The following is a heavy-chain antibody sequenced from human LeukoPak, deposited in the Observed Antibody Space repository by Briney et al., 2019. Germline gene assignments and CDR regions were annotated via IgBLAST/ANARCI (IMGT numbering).Heavy chain of an antibody. CDR3: ARIYDSSGYFDY. Sequence: SETLSLTCTVSGGSISSYFWSWIRQPPGKGLEWIGYIYYSGSTKYNPSLKSRVTISVDTSKNQFSLKLSSVTAADTAVYYCARIYDSSGYFDYWGQGTLVTVSS. CDR1: GGSISSYF. D-gene: IGHD3-22*01. CDR2: IYYSGST. V-gene: IGHV4-59*01. J-gene: IGHJ4*02.